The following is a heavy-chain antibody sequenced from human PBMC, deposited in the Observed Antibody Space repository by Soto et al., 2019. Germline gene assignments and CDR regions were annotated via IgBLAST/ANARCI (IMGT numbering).Heavy chain of an antibody. CDR1: GYTFTGYY. V-gene: IGHV1-2*02. Sequence: AASVKVSCKASGYTFTGYYMHWVRQAPGQGLEWMGWINPNSGGTNYAQKFQGRVTMTRDTSISTAYMELSRLRSDDTAVYYCAREGIAVAGTESHYYYYGMDVWGQGTTDTVSS. CDR2: INPNSGGT. CDR3: AREGIAVAGTESHYYYYGMDV. D-gene: IGHD6-19*01. J-gene: IGHJ6*02.